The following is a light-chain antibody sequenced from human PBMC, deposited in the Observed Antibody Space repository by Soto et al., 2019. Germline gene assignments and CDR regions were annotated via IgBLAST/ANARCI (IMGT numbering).Light chain of an antibody. CDR3: QQYYSYPQIT. CDR2: AAS. Sequence: AIRMTQSPSSFSASTGDRVTITCRASQGISSYLAWYQQKPGKAPKLLIYAASTLQSGVPSRFSGSVSGTDFTLTLSCLQSEDFATNYCQQYYSYPQITFGQGTRLEIK. CDR1: QGISSY. J-gene: IGKJ5*01. V-gene: IGKV1-8*01.